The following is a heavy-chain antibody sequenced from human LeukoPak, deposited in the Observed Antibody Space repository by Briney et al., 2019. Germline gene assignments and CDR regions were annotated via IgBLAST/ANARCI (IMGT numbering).Heavy chain of an antibody. D-gene: IGHD4-17*01. CDR1: GFTFSSYG. V-gene: IGHV3-33*06. CDR2: IWYDGSNK. Sequence: GGSLRLSCAASGFTFSSYGMHWVRQAPGKGLEWVAVIWYDGSNKYHADSVKGRFTISRDNSKNTLYLQMNSLRAEDTAVYYCAKDGATVTTYYFDYWGQGTLVTVSS. J-gene: IGHJ4*02. CDR3: AKDGATVTTYYFDY.